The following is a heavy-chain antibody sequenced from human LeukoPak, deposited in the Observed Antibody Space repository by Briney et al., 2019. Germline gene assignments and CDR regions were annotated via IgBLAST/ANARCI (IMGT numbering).Heavy chain of an antibody. CDR3: ARTVKGAFDI. CDR1: GFTFSSYS. J-gene: IGHJ3*02. CDR2: ISSSSSYI. Sequence: GGSLRLSCAASGFTFSSYSMNWVRQAPGKGLEWVSPISSSSSYIYYADSVKGRFTISRDNAKNSLYLQMNSLGAEDTAVYYCARTVKGAFDIWGQGTMVTVSS. V-gene: IGHV3-21*01.